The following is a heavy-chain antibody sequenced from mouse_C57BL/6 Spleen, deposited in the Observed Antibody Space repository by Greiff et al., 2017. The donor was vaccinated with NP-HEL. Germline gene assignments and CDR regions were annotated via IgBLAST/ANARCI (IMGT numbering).Heavy chain of an antibody. J-gene: IGHJ4*01. Sequence: QVQLQQSGAELVKPGASVKISCKASGYAFSSYWMNWVKQRPGKGLEWIGQIYPGDGDTNYNGKFKGKATLTADKSSSTAYMQLSSLTSEDSAVYFCARLSTTVVAPMDYWGQGTSVTVSS. V-gene: IGHV1-80*01. CDR2: IYPGDGDT. CDR1: GYAFSSYW. D-gene: IGHD1-1*01. CDR3: ARLSTTVVAPMDY.